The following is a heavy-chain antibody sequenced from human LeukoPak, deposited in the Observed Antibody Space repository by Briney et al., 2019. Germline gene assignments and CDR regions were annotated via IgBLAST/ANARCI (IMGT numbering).Heavy chain of an antibody. V-gene: IGHV4-59*01. Sequence: SETLSLTCTVSGGSISSYYWSWIRQPPGKGLEWIGYTYYSGSTNYNPSPKSRVTISVDTSKNQFSLKLSSVTAADTAVYYCARSFYCSGGSCYSYYYYYYMDVWGKGTTVTVSS. CDR3: ARSFYCSGGSCYSYYYYYYMDV. CDR1: GGSISSYY. CDR2: TYYSGST. D-gene: IGHD2-15*01. J-gene: IGHJ6*03.